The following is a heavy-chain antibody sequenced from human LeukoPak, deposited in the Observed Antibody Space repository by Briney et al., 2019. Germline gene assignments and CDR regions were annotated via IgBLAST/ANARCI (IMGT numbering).Heavy chain of an antibody. CDR3: ANKWDMVRAFDY. Sequence: GGSLRLSCAASGFTFSSYAMSWVRQAPGKGLEWVSAISGSGGSTYYADSVKGRFTISRDNSKNTLYLQMNSLRAEDTAVYYCANKWDMVRAFDYWGQGTLVTVSS. CDR1: GFTFSSYA. D-gene: IGHD3-10*01. V-gene: IGHV3-23*01. J-gene: IGHJ4*02. CDR2: ISGSGGST.